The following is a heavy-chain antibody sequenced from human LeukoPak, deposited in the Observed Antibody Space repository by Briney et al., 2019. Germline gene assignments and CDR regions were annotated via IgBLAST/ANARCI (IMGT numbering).Heavy chain of an antibody. J-gene: IGHJ6*03. CDR1: GFTFSSYS. CDR3: ARGISASSGWWTYYYYYYMDV. V-gene: IGHV3-48*01. D-gene: IGHD6-19*01. CDR2: ISNSTATI. Sequence: GGSLRLSCEASGFTFSSYSMNWVRQAPGKGLEWISYISNSTATIYYANSVKGRFTISRDNAKKSLYLQMNSLRAEDTAVYYCARGISASSGWWTYYYYYYMDVWGKGTTVTISS.